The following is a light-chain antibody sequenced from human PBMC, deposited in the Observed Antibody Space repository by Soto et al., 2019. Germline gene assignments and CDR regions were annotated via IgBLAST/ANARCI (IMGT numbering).Light chain of an antibody. CDR1: QFLSSY. CDR3: HQAGRLPPT. Sequence: FTRPPVTLSLSPEERASLSCRASQFLSSYLAWYQQIPGQAPRLLIYGASSRATGIPDRFSGSGSGTDFTLTISILEPEDFAVYCCHQAGRLPPTFGQGTKV. CDR2: GAS. J-gene: IGKJ1*01. V-gene: IGKV3-20*01.